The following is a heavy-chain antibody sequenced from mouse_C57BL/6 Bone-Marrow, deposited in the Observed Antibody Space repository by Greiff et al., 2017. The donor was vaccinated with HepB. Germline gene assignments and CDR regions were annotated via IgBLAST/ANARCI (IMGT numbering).Heavy chain of an antibody. CDR3: ARVDGKGNY. V-gene: IGHV1-82*01. J-gene: IGHJ2*01. Sequence: VQLQQSGPELVKPGASVKISCKASGYAFSSSWMNWVKQRPGKGLEWIGRIYPGDGDTNYNGKSKGKATLTADKSSSTAYMQLSSLTSEDSAVYFCARVDGKGNYWGQGTTLTVSS. CDR2: IYPGDGDT. D-gene: IGHD1-1*01. CDR1: GYAFSSSW.